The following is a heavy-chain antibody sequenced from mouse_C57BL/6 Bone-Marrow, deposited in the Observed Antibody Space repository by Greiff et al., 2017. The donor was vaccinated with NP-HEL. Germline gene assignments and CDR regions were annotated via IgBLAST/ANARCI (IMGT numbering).Heavy chain of an antibody. Sequence: VHVKQSGAELVKPGAPVKLSCTASGFNIKDYYMHWVKQRTEQGLEWIGRIDPEDGETKYVPKFQGKATITADTSSNTAYLQLSSLTSEDTAVYYCATYGSSYVGYWGQGTLVTVSA. CDR1: GFNIKDYY. CDR3: ATYGSSYVGY. V-gene: IGHV14-2*01. D-gene: IGHD1-1*01. J-gene: IGHJ3*01. CDR2: IDPEDGET.